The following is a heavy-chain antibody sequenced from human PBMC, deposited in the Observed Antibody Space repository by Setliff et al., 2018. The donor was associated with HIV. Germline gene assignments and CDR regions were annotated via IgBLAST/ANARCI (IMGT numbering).Heavy chain of an antibody. D-gene: IGHD3-10*01. CDR2: IYYIGNT. CDR3: ARVITMVWTTFDP. J-gene: IGHJ5*02. CDR1: GVSTSSTSHY. V-gene: IGHV4-39*07. Sequence: SETLSLTCTVSGVSTSSTSHYWGWIRQPPGKGLEWIGYIYYIGNTDYNPSLKSRVTISIDTSKNQFSLKLSSVTAADTAIYYCARVITMVWTTFDPWGQGTLVTVSS.